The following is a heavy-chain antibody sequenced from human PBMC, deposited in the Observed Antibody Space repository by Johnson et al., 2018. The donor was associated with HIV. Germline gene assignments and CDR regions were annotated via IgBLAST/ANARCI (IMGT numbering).Heavy chain of an antibody. D-gene: IGHD6-13*01. CDR3: ARGGGSSWSDAVDI. V-gene: IGHV3-74*01. CDR2: INKDGRAP. J-gene: IGHJ3*02. CDR1: GFIFSDSW. Sequence: VQLVESGGGLVQPGGSLRLSCSASGFIFSDSWMHWVRQAPGKGLVCVSRINKDGRAPSSADSVKGRFTISRDNAQNTRYLPMNSLSAEDPAVDYWARGGGSSWSDAVDIWGQGRMVTGSS.